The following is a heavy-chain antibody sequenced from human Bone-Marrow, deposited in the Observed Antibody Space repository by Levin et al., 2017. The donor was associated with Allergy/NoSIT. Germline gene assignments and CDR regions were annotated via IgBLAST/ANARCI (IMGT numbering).Heavy chain of an antibody. CDR2: IYSGGTT. Sequence: PGGSLRLSCAASGFTVSRNYMTWVRQAPGKGLEWVSLIYSGGTTIYAGSVKGRFTISRDNSKNTLYLQMNSLRAEDTAVYYCARKTDTLMALPGDVWGKGTTVTVSS. CDR1: GFTVSRNY. CDR3: ARKTDTLMALPGDV. J-gene: IGHJ6*04. V-gene: IGHV3-66*02. D-gene: IGHD5-18*01.